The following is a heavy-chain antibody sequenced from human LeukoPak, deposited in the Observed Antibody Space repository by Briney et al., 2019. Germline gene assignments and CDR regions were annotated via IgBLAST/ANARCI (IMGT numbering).Heavy chain of an antibody. CDR2: IYYSGST. J-gene: IGHJ4*02. D-gene: IGHD5-18*01. Sequence: PSGTLSLTCTVSGGPISSGGYYWSWIRQHPGKGLEWIGYIYYSGSTYYNPSLKSRVTISVDTSKNQFSLKLSSVTAADTAVYYCARGGYSYGFSLIDYWGQGTLVTVSS. V-gene: IGHV4-31*03. CDR3: ARGGYSYGFSLIDY. CDR1: GGPISSGGYY.